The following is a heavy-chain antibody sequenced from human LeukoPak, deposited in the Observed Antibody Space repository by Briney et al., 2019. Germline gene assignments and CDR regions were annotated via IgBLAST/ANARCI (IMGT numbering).Heavy chain of an antibody. D-gene: IGHD1-26*01. CDR3: ARDHRWELALDY. Sequence: PSQTLXLTCTVSGGSISGGSYYWSWVRQPAGXGLEWIGRIYTSGSTNYNPSLKSRVTISVDTSKNQFSLKLSSVTAADTAVYYCARDHRWELALDYWGQGTLVTVSS. J-gene: IGHJ4*02. CDR2: IYTSGST. CDR1: GGSISGGSYY. V-gene: IGHV4-61*02.